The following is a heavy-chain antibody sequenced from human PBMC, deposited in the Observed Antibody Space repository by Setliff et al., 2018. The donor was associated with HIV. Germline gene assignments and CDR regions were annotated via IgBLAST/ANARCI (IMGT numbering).Heavy chain of an antibody. CDR1: GGSISSGSYY. Sequence: SETLSLTCTVSGGSISSGSYYWNWIRQPAGKGLEWIGHIYTSGSTNYNPSLKSRVTIPVDTSKNQFSLKLSSVTAADTAVYYCARAANYGDYIIRPYYYYYMDVWGKGTTVTVSS. J-gene: IGHJ6*03. CDR2: IYTSGST. CDR3: ARAANYGDYIIRPYYYYYMDV. D-gene: IGHD4-17*01. V-gene: IGHV4-61*09.